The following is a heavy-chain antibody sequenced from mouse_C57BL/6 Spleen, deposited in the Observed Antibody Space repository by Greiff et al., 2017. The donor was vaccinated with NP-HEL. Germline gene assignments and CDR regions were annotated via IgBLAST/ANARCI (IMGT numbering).Heavy chain of an antibody. V-gene: IGHV5-9-1*02. Sequence: EVMLVESGEGLVKPGGSLKLSCAASGFTFSSYAMSWVRQTPEKRLEWVAYISSGGDYIYYADTVKGRFTISRDNARNTLYLQMSSLKSEDTAMYYCTRGRTGRGYFDVWGTGTTVTVSS. D-gene: IGHD4-1*01. CDR2: ISSGGDYI. CDR1: GFTFSSYA. J-gene: IGHJ1*03. CDR3: TRGRTGRGYFDV.